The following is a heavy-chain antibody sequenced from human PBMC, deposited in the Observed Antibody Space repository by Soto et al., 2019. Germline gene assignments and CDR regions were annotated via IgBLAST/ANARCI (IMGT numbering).Heavy chain of an antibody. CDR3: ASPRGRLGYCISTSCSSMDV. CDR1: GGSISSSSYY. Sequence: SETLSLTFTVSGGSISSSSYYWGWIRQPPGKGLEWIGSIFYSGSTYYNPSLKSRVTISVDTSKNQFSLKLSSVTAADTAVYYCASPRGRLGYCISTSCSSMDVWGQGTTVTVSS. V-gene: IGHV4-39*01. J-gene: IGHJ6*02. D-gene: IGHD2-2*01. CDR2: IFYSGST.